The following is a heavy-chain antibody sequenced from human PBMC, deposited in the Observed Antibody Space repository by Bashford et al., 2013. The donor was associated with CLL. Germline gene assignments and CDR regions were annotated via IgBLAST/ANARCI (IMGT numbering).Heavy chain of an antibody. D-gene: IGHD3-22*01. J-gene: IGHJ4*02. CDR2: INSDGSST. CDR3: ARGYYYDSSGYFPIDY. CDR1: DSPSSSYW. Sequence: GSRRDSPVQPLDSPSSSYWMHWVRQAPGKGLVWVSRINSDGSSTSYADSVKGRFTISRDNAKNTLYLQMNSLRAEDTAVYYCARGYYYDSSGYFPIDYWGQGTLVTVSS. V-gene: IGHV3-74*01.